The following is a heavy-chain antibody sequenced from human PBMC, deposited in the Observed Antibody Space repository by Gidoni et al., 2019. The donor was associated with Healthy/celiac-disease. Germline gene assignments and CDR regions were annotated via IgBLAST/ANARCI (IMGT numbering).Heavy chain of an antibody. J-gene: IGHJ4*02. CDR1: GFTVSSNY. D-gene: IGHD3-22*01. CDR2: MYSGGST. Sequence: EVQLVESGGGLVQPGGSLRLSCAAAGFTVSSNYMGWVRQAPGKGLGVVSVMYSGGSTYYADSVKGRFTISRDNSKNTLYLQMNSLRAEDTAVYYCARGGEGFGYDSSGSDYWGQGTLVTVSS. V-gene: IGHV3-66*02. CDR3: ARGGEGFGYDSSGSDY.